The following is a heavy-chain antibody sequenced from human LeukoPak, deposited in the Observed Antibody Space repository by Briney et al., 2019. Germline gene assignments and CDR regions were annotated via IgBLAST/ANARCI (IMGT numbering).Heavy chain of an antibody. CDR1: GDNVSSNSAA. V-gene: IGHV6-1*01. J-gene: IGHJ4*02. CDR2: TYYRSKWYY. D-gene: IGHD1-26*01. CDR3: ARDPVGGSTIFDY. Sequence: SQTLSLTCAISGDNVSSNSAAWNWIRQSPSRGLEWLGRTYYRSKWYYDYAVAVKSRISINPDTSKNQFSLQLSSVTPEDTAVYYCARDPVGGSTIFDYWGQGTLVTVSS.